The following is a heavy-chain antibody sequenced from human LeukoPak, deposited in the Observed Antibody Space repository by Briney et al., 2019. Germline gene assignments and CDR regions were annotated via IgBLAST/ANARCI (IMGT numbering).Heavy chain of an antibody. CDR3: AREPRVGAIDY. J-gene: IGHJ4*02. D-gene: IGHD1-26*01. CDR1: GYTFTNYD. V-gene: IGHV1-8*01. Sequence: GASVKVSCKASGYTFTNYDINWVRQATGQGLEWMGYMDPNSGNTGYAQKFQGRVTMTRNTSISTAYMELRSLRSDDTAVYYCAREPRVGAIDYWGQGTLVTVSS. CDR2: MDPNSGNT.